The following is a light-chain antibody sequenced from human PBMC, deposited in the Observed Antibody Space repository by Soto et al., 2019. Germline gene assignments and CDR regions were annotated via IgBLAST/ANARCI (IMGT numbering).Light chain of an antibody. CDR1: QSISSN. CDR2: GAS. CDR3: QHYNNWPPWT. Sequence: EIVMTQSPATLSVSPGQRATLSCRASQSISSNLAWYQQKPGQAPRLLIYGASTRATGIPARFSGSGSGTEFTLTISRLQSEDFAVYYCQHYNNWPPWTLGQGTKVDIK. V-gene: IGKV3-15*01. J-gene: IGKJ1*01.